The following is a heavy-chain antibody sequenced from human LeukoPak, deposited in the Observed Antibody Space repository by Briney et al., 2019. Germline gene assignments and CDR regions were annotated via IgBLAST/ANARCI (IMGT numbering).Heavy chain of an antibody. V-gene: IGHV3-9*01. D-gene: IGHD6-13*01. J-gene: IGHJ4*02. CDR1: GFTFDGYA. Sequence: GGSLRLSCAASGFTFDGYAMHWVRQAPGKGLEWVSGISWNSGIIGYADSVKGRFTISRDNAKNSLYLQMNSLRAEDTALYYCAKSSYGYSSSWSLSFDYWGQGTLVTVSS. CDR2: ISWNSGII. CDR3: AKSSYGYSSSWSLSFDY.